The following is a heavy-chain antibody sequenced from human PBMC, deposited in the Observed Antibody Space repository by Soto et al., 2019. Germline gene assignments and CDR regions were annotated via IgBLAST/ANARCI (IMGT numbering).Heavy chain of an antibody. D-gene: IGHD3-16*02. V-gene: IGHV1-3*01. CDR2: INAGNGNT. CDR1: GYTFTSYA. J-gene: IGHJ4*02. Sequence: QVQLVQSGAEVKKPGASVKVSCKASGYTFTSYAMHWVRQAPGQRLEGMGWINAGNGNTKYSQKFQGRVTITRDTSASTAYMELSSLRSEDTAVYYCARSSFGGVIVPYYFDYWGQGTLVTVSS. CDR3: ARSSFGGVIVPYYFDY.